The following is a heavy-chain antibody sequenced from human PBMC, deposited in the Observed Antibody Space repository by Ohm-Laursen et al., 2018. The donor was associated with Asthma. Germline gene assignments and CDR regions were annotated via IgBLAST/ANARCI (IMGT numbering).Heavy chain of an antibody. D-gene: IGHD5-12*01. J-gene: IGHJ4*02. CDR1: GFTFSSYG. CDR2: ISYDGSNK. Sequence: SLRLSCSASGFTFSSYGMHWVRQAPGKGLERVAVISYDGSNKYYADSVKGRFTISRDNSKNTLYLQMNSLRAEDTAVYYCARGGDIVATIPPFDYWGQGTLVTVSS. CDR3: ARGGDIVATIPPFDY. V-gene: IGHV3-30*03.